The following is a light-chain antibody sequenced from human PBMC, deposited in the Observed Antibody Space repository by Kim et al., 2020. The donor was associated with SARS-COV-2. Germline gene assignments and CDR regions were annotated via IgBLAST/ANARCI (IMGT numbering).Light chain of an antibody. V-gene: IGLV3-21*01. Sequence: APGQTARITCGENNIGGDSVHWYQQKPGQAPVLVIYYGSDRPSGIPERFSGSKAATTATLTISRVEAGDEADYYCQVWDTDTDDYVFGTGTKVTVL. J-gene: IGLJ1*01. CDR3: QVWDTDTDDYV. CDR2: YGS. CDR1: NIGGDS.